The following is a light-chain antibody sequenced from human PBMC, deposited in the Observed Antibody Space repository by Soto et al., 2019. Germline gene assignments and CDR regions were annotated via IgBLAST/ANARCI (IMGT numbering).Light chain of an antibody. CDR1: QSFMSSY. J-gene: IGKJ4*01. V-gene: IGKV3-20*01. CDR3: QQYGSSPLT. CDR2: GAS. Sequence: EIVLTQSPGTLSLSPGERATLSCRASQSFMSSYLAWYQQKPGQAPRLLIYGASSRATGIPDRFSGSGSGTDFTLTISRLEPEDCAVYYCQQYGSSPLTFGGGTKVEIK.